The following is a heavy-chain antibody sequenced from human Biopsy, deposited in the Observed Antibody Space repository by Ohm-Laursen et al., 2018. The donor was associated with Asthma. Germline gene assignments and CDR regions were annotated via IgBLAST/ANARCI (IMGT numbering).Heavy chain of an antibody. CDR1: GFTFGDYC. CDR2: ISSSSSTI. V-gene: IGHV3-48*02. J-gene: IGHJ4*02. D-gene: IGHD5-18*01. CDR3: ARFKRGYSYGYAGVFDY. Sequence: LSLTCAASGFTFGDYCMSWVRQAPGKGLEWVSYISSSSSTIYYADSVKGRFTISRDNAKNSLYLQMNSLRDEDTAVYYCARFKRGYSYGYAGVFDYWGQGTLVTVSS.